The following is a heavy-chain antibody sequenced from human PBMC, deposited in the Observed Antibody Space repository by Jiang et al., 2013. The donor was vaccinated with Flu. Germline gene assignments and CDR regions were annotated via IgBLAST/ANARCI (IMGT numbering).Heavy chain of an antibody. J-gene: IGHJ5*02. CDR3: ARDLRNNWFDP. Sequence: VRQAPGQRPECMGWINTGNGNTKYSQKFQGRLTITRDTSASTVYMELTSLTSEDTSVYYCARDLRNNWFDPWGQGTLVTVSS. V-gene: IGHV1-3*04. CDR2: INTGNGNT.